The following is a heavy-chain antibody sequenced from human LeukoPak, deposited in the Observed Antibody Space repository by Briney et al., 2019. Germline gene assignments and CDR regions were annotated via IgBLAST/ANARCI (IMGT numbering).Heavy chain of an antibody. Sequence: SETLSLTCTVSGGSISSYYWSWIRQPPGKGLEWIGYIYYSGSTNYNPSLKSRVTISVDTSKNQFSLKLSSVTAADTAVYYCARASTRYSNYWFDPWGQETLVTVSS. V-gene: IGHV4-59*08. CDR2: IYYSGST. J-gene: IGHJ5*02. CDR3: ARASTRYSNYWFDP. CDR1: GGSISSYY. D-gene: IGHD4-11*01.